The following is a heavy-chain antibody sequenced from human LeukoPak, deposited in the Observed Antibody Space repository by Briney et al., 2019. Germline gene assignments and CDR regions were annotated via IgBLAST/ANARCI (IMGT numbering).Heavy chain of an antibody. J-gene: IGHJ4*02. CDR3: ARSAKYNWNYGRSFDY. D-gene: IGHD1-7*01. V-gene: IGHV4-59*12. CDR2: IYYSGST. Sequence: SETLSLTCTVSGGSISSYYCSWIRQPPGKGLEWIGYIYYSGSTSYNPSLKSRVTISVDASKNQFSLKLSSVTAADTAVYYCARSAKYNWNYGRSFDYWGQGTLVTVSS. CDR1: GGSISSYY.